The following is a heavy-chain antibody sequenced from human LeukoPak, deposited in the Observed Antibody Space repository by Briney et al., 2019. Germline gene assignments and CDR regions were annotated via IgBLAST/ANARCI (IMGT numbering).Heavy chain of an antibody. D-gene: IGHD3-22*01. V-gene: IGHV3-30*03. Sequence: GGSLRLSCAASGFTFNTYSMSWVRQAPGKGLEWVAVISYDGSNKYYADSVKGRFTISRDNSKNTLYLQMNSLRAEDTAVYYCARDPSYYDSSGYSFDIWGQGTMVTVSS. J-gene: IGHJ3*02. CDR2: ISYDGSNK. CDR1: GFTFNTYS. CDR3: ARDPSYYDSSGYSFDI.